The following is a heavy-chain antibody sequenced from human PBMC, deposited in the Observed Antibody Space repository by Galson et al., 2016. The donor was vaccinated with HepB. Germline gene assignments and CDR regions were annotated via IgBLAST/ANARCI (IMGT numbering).Heavy chain of an antibody. CDR3: ARGVYNVFCDQDCPVGMDV. J-gene: IGHJ6*02. Sequence: SVKVSCQASGYTFGIYHIHWVRQAPGQGLEWMGVINPSGCSTDYTQTFQGKVTLTRETSTSTVFMALGGLRSGDPAVYYCARGVYNVFCDQDCPVGMDVWGQGTTVIVSS. V-gene: IGHV1-46*01. CDR2: INPSGCST. D-gene: IGHD3-10*02. CDR1: GYTFGIYH.